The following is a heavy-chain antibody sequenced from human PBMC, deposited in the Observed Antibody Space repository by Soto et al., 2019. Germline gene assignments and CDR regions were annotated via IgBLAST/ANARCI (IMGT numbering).Heavy chain of an antibody. D-gene: IGHD6-13*01. J-gene: IGHJ4*02. V-gene: IGHV1-18*01. CDR2: ISASNGNT. CDR3: ARALPYSSSGDS. Sequence: QVQLVQSGAEVKKPGASVKVSCKASGYTFTTYGISWVRQAPGQGLEWMGRISASNGNTYYGQKFQGRVTMTTDSFTSTASMELSSLTSDDTAVYYCARALPYSSSGDSWGRGTLVTVSS. CDR1: GYTFTTYG.